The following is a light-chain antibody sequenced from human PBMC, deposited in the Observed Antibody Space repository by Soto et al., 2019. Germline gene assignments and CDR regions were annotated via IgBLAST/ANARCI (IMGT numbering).Light chain of an antibody. Sequence: DIQMTQSPSSLSASVGDRVTITCRASQSISNYLNWYQQRPGKAPKVLIYAASNLQSGVPSKFSGSGSGTDFTLTISSLQPEDFATYYCQQSYSTPITFGRGTRLEI. CDR2: AAS. V-gene: IGKV1-39*01. J-gene: IGKJ5*01. CDR3: QQSYSTPIT. CDR1: QSISNY.